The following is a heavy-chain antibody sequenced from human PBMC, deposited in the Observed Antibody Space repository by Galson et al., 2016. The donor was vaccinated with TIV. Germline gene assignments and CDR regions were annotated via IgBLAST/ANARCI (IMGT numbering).Heavy chain of an antibody. CDR2: TYYRSKWYN. V-gene: IGHV6-1*01. D-gene: IGHD1/OR15-1a*01. Sequence: CAISGDSVSSHSAWNWIRQSPSRGLEWLGRTYYRSKWYNDYALSAKSRITINPDTSKNQFSLQLNSMTPEDTAVYYCARDRTLPGYYYNGMDVWGQGTTVTVSS. CDR1: GDSVSSHSA. CDR3: ARDRTLPGYYYNGMDV. J-gene: IGHJ6*02.